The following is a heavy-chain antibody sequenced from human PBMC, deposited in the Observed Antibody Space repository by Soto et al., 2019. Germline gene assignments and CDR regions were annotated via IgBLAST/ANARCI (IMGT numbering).Heavy chain of an antibody. V-gene: IGHV4-39*01. J-gene: IGHJ6*02. CDR3: AKTVTTRTYYYYYGMDV. CDR1: GGSISSSSYY. CDR2: IYYSGST. D-gene: IGHD4-17*01. Sequence: LSLTCTVSGGSISSSSYYWGWIRQPPGKGLEWIGSIYYSGSTYYNPSLKSRVTISVDTSKNQFSLKLSSVTAADTAVYYCAKTVTTRTYYYYYGMDVWGQGTTVTVSS.